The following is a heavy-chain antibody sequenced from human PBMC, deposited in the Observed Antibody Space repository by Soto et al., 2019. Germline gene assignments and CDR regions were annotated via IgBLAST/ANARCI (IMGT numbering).Heavy chain of an antibody. CDR3: ARGHYYYDSSGPYGDFDY. V-gene: IGHV1-46*03. CDR2: INPSGGST. D-gene: IGHD3-22*01. J-gene: IGHJ4*02. Sequence: ASVKVSCKASGYTFTSYYMHWVRQAPGQGLEWMGIINPSGGSTSYAQKFQGRVTMTRDTSTSTVYMELSSLRSEDTAVYYCARGHYYYDSSGPYGDFDYWGQGTLVTVS. CDR1: GYTFTSYY.